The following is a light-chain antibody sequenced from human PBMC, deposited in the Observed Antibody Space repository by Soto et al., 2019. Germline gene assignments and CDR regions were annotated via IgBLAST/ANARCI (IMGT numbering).Light chain of an antibody. V-gene: IGKV3-11*01. CDR1: QTVSFY. CDR3: QQRSNWPPFT. Sequence: EIVLTQSPATLPLSPGERATLSCRASQTVSFYLAWYQQKPGQAPRLLIYDASKRATGTPARFSGSGSGTDFTLTISSLEPEDFAVYYCQQRSNWPPFTFGPGTKVDIK. CDR2: DAS. J-gene: IGKJ3*01.